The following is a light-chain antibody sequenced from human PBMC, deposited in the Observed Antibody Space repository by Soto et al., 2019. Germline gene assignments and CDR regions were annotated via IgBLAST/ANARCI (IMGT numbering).Light chain of an antibody. CDR1: QSVSSN. J-gene: IGKJ2*01. CDR2: GAS. Sequence: EIVMTQSPATLSVSPGERATLSCRASQSVSSNLAWYQQKPGQAPRLLIYGASTRATGIPARFSGSGSGTEFTLTISSLQSEDFAVYYCQQYYTWPPTFGQGTKLEIK. CDR3: QQYYTWPPT. V-gene: IGKV3-15*01.